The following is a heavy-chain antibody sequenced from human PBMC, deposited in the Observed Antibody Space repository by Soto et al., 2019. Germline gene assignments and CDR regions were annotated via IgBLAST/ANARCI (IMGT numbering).Heavy chain of an antibody. CDR2: ISSSSNSV. V-gene: IGHV3-11*01. D-gene: IGHD5-12*01. Sequence: GGSLRLSCEGSGFTFSDYYMSWIRQAPGKGLEWVSYISSSSNSVSYPDSVKGRFTSSRDNPKSTLYLHMNSLRAEDTAVYFCARMSYSGYILTWGQGALVTVSS. CDR3: ARMSYSGYILT. CDR1: GFTFSDYY. J-gene: IGHJ4*02.